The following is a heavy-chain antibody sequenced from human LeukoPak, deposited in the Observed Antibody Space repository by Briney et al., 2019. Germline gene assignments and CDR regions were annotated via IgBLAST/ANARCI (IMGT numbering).Heavy chain of an antibody. Sequence: PGGSLRLSCAASGFTVSSNYMSWVRQAPGKGLEWVSVIYSGGSTYYADSVKGRFTISRDNSKNTLYLQMNSLRAEDTAVYYCTRDRGGFHYYYGMDVWGQGTTVTVSS. CDR3: TRDRGGFHYYYGMDV. CDR1: GFTVSSNY. CDR2: IYSGGST. J-gene: IGHJ6*02. D-gene: IGHD2-15*01. V-gene: IGHV3-66*01.